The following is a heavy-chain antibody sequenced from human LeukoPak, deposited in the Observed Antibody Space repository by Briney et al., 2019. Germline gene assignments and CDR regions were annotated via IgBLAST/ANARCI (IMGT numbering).Heavy chain of an antibody. CDR3: ARDHSRGSGWYEPDYFDY. CDR2: IIPIFGTA. J-gene: IGHJ4*02. Sequence: VKVSCKASGGTFSSYAISWVRQAPGQGLEWMGRIIPIFGTANHAQKFQGRVTITTDESTSTAYMELSSLRSEDTAVYYCARDHSRGSGWYEPDYFDYWGQGTLVTVSS. D-gene: IGHD6-19*01. CDR1: GGTFSSYA. V-gene: IGHV1-69*05.